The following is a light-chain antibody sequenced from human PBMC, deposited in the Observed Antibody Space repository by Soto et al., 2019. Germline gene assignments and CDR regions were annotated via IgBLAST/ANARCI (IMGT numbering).Light chain of an antibody. V-gene: IGKV3-15*01. Sequence: EIVMTQSPATLSVSPGGRATLSCRASQSVGSNLAWYQQKPGQAPRLLFYSASTRATDVPARFSGSGSGTEFTLTISSLQSEDFAVYYWQHDNEWPPGVTFGPGTKVDVK. J-gene: IGKJ3*01. CDR1: QSVGSN. CDR3: QHDNEWPPGVT. CDR2: SAS.